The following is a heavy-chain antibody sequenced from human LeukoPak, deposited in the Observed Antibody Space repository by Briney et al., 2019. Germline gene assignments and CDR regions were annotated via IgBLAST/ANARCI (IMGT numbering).Heavy chain of an antibody. CDR2: IYHSGST. Sequence: PSQTLSLTCAVSGGSISSGGYSWSWIRQPPGKGLGWIGYIYHSGSTYYNPSLKSRVTISVDRSKNQFSLKLSSVTAADTAVYYCARVGGILTGYWYFDYWGQGTLVTVSS. CDR1: GGSISSGGYS. CDR3: ARVGGILTGYWYFDY. D-gene: IGHD3-9*01. V-gene: IGHV4-30-2*01. J-gene: IGHJ4*02.